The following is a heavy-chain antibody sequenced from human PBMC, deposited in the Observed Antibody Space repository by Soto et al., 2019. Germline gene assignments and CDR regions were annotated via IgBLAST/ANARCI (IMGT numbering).Heavy chain of an antibody. CDR2: INHSGST. J-gene: IGHJ6*02. D-gene: IGHD6-13*01. CDR1: GGSFSGYY. CDR3: ARGPIAAAGSEGDYYYYGMDV. Sequence: QVQLQQWGAGLLKPSETLSLTCAVYGGSFSGYYWSWIRQPPGKGLEWIGEINHSGSTNYNPSIKSRVTISVDTSKNQFSLKLSSVTAADTAVYYCARGPIAAAGSEGDYYYYGMDVWGQGTTVTVSS. V-gene: IGHV4-34*01.